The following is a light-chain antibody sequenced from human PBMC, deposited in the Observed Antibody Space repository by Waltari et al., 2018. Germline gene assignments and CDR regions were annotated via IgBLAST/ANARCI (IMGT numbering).Light chain of an antibody. CDR2: NVH. CDR1: STDIGGALP. CDR3: DSYRSGSTLV. V-gene: IGLV2-14*03. Sequence: QSALTQPASVPGSPGQSIAISCPGTSTDIGGALPVSWYHQHPAKAPKIIIYNVHNRPSGVSDRFSGSKSGNTASLTISGLQAEDEADYYCDSYRSGSTLVFGGGTRLTVL. J-gene: IGLJ2*01.